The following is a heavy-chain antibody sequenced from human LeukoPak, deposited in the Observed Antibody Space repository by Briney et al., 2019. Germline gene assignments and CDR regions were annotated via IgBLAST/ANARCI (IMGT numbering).Heavy chain of an antibody. CDR3: AKSLYYYGSGGVFDY. D-gene: IGHD3-10*01. V-gene: IGHV3-23*01. CDR1: GFTFDEYG. J-gene: IGHJ4*02. Sequence: PGGSLRLSCAASGFTFDEYGMTWVRQAPGKGLEWVSAISGSGGSTYYADSVKGRFTISRDNSKNTLYLQMNSLRAEDTAVYYCAKSLYYYGSGGVFDYWGQGTLVTVSS. CDR2: ISGSGGST.